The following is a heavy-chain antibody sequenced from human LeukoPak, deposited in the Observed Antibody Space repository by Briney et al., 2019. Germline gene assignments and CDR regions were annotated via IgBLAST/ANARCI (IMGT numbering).Heavy chain of an antibody. CDR2: ISAYNGNT. CDR3: ARVPPSWSGYYTDLGYFQH. CDR1: GYTFTSYG. Sequence: GASVKVSCKASGYTFTSYGISWVRQAPGQGLEWMGWISAYNGNTNYAQKLQGRVTMTTDTSTSTAYMELRSLRSDDMAVYYCARVPPSWSGYYTDLGYFQHWGQGTLVTVSS. J-gene: IGHJ1*01. V-gene: IGHV1-18*03. D-gene: IGHD3-3*01.